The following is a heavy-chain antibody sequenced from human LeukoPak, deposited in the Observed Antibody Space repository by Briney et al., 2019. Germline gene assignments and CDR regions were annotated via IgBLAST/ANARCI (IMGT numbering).Heavy chain of an antibody. CDR1: GGSISSYY. D-gene: IGHD1-26*01. CDR2: IYYSGST. J-gene: IGHJ4*02. V-gene: IGHV4-59*01. Sequence: SETLSLTCTVSGGSISSYYWSWIRQPPGKGLEWIGYIYYSGSTNYNPSLKSRVTISVDTSKNQFSLKLSSVTAADTAVYYCARSGGSYSAHFDYWGQGTLVTASS. CDR3: ARSGGSYSAHFDY.